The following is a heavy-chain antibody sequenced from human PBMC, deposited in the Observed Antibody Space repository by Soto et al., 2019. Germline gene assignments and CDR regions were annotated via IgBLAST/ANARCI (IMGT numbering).Heavy chain of an antibody. Sequence: EVQLVESGGGLVLPGGSLRLSCAASGFTFSRYWMHWVRQAPGKGLVWVSRISSYGSDTHYADSVEGRFTISRDNAKNTLYLQMNSLRADDTAVYYCASNYAYAEGYYWYGSDVWGQGTTVTVSS. D-gene: IGHD3-16*01. CDR1: GFTFSRYW. J-gene: IGHJ6*02. CDR2: ISSYGSDT. V-gene: IGHV3-74*01. CDR3: ASNYAYAEGYYWYGSDV.